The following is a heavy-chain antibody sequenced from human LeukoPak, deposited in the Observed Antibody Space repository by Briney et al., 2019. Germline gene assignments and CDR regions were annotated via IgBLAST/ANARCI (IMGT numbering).Heavy chain of an antibody. J-gene: IGHJ4*02. CDR3: ARGPMVRGKAFDY. D-gene: IGHD3-10*01. Sequence: PSETLSPTCTVSGGSISSYYWSWIRQPPGKGLEWIGYIYYSGSTNYNPSLKGRVTISVDTSKSQFSLKLSSVTAADTAVYYCARGPMVRGKAFDYWGQGTLVTVSS. V-gene: IGHV4-59*01. CDR2: IYYSGST. CDR1: GGSISSYY.